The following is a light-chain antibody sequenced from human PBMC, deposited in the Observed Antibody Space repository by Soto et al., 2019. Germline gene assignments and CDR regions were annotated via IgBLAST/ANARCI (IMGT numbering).Light chain of an antibody. CDR2: EVS. CDR3: TSYTSSSTLL. J-gene: IGLJ2*01. Sequence: QSALTQPASVSGSPGQSITISCTGTSSDVGVYKYVSWYQHHPGKAPKLMIYEVSNRPSGVSNRFSGSKSGNTASLTISGVQAEDEAHYYCTSYTSSSTLLFGGGT. CDR1: SSDVGVYKY. V-gene: IGLV2-14*01.